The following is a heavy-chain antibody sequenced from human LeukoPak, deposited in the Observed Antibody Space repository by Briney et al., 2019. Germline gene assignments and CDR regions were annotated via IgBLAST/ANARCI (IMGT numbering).Heavy chain of an antibody. CDR2: ISYDGTKK. J-gene: IGHJ6*02. D-gene: IGHD6-13*01. V-gene: IGHV3-30*18. CDR3: AKRSGYSSSWYGMDV. CDR1: GFTLSSYG. Sequence: GRSLRLSCAASGFTLSSYGMHWVRQAPGKGLEWVAVISYDGTKKYDADSVKGRFTISRDNSKNTLYLQMNSLRAEDTAVYYCAKRSGYSSSWYGMDVWGQGTTVTVSS.